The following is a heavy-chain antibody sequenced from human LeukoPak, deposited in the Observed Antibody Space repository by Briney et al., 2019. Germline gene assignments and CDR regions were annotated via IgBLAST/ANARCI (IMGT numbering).Heavy chain of an antibody. V-gene: IGHV3-7*01. CDR2: IKQDGSER. CDR3: ADPPVGY. J-gene: IGHJ4*02. D-gene: IGHD2-2*01. Sequence: GGSLRLSCAASGFTFSKFWMTWVRQAPGKGLEWLANIKQDGSERNYVDSVKGRFTISRDNAKNSLFLQMNSLRAEDTAVYYCADPPVGYWGQGTLVTVSS. CDR1: GFTFSKFW.